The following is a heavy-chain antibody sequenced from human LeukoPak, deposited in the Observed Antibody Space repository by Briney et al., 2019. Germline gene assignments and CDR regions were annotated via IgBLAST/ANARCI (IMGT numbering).Heavy chain of an antibody. D-gene: IGHD4-17*01. CDR2: IDSSGTFT. Sequence: GGSLRLSCAASGFSFDSYSLTWVRQAPGKGLEWVSSIDSSGTFTYYAESMKDRFTISKNTAKRSVFLQMSSLRAEDTAVYYCARQDYGDYYFDCWGQGTLVTVSS. J-gene: IGHJ4*02. V-gene: IGHV3-21*01. CDR3: ARQDYGDYYFDC. CDR1: GFSFDSYS.